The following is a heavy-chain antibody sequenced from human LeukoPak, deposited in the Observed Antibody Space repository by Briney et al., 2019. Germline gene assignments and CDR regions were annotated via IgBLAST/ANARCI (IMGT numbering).Heavy chain of an antibody. CDR1: GFTVSDNY. Sequence: GGSLRLSCAASGFTVSDNYMSWVRQAPGKGLEWVSATSGSGGSTYYADSVKGRFTIPRDNSKNTLYLQMNSLRAEDTAVYYCAKDMRFDWTPYYFDYWGQGTLVTVSS. V-gene: IGHV3-23*01. J-gene: IGHJ4*02. CDR3: AKDMRFDWTPYYFDY. D-gene: IGHD3-9*01. CDR2: TSGSGGST.